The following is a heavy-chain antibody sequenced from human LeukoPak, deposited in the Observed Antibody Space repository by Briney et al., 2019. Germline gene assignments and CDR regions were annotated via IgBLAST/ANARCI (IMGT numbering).Heavy chain of an antibody. CDR2: INRSAST. CDR3: ARDEEMDV. V-gene: IGHV4-34*01. Sequence: SETLSLTCVLYGGSSTNYFWSWIRQPPGKGLEWIGEINRSASTNYNPSLKSRVTISIDTSKNQFSLKLSSVTAADTAVYYCARDEEMDVWGKGTTVTVSS. J-gene: IGHJ6*04. CDR1: GGSSTNYF.